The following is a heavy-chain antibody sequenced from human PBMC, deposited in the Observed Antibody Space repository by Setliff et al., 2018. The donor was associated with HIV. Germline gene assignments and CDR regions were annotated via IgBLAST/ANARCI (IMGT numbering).Heavy chain of an antibody. V-gene: IGHV4-61*09. CDR2: VAADGST. CDR3: GRTWWLRSNWFDP. CDR1: GASISAGNHF. Sequence: PSETLSLTCTVSGASISAGNHFWGWVRQPPGKTLQWLGHVAADGSTNYNPSFRSRVTMSGDTSKNQVSLKLSSVTAADTAVYYCGRTWWLRSNWFDPWGQGTLVTVSS. D-gene: IGHD5-12*01. J-gene: IGHJ5*02.